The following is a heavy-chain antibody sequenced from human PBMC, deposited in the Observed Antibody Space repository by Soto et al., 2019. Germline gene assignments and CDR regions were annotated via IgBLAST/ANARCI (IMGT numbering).Heavy chain of an antibody. V-gene: IGHV3-30-3*01. CDR1: GFTFSSYA. Sequence: GGSLRLSCAASGFTFSSYAMHWVRQAPGKGLEWVAVISYDGSNKYYADSVKGRFTISRDNSKNTLYLQMNSLRAEDTAVYYCARDGGYCSGGSCYSGSFYWGQGTLVTVSS. J-gene: IGHJ4*02. CDR2: ISYDGSNK. D-gene: IGHD2-15*01. CDR3: ARDGGYCSGGSCYSGSFY.